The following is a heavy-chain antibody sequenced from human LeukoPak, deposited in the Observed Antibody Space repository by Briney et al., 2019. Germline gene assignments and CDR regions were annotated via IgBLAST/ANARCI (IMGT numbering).Heavy chain of an antibody. D-gene: IGHD3-10*02. V-gene: IGHV3-7*05. J-gene: IGHJ6*02. CDR3: ARDLHYYVAMDV. CDR2: IKEDGSEK. Sequence: GGSLRRSCAASGFTFSSYWMSWVRQAPGKGLEWVANIKEDGSEKNYVDSVKGRFTISRDNSKSMLFLQLNSLRAEDTALYYCARDLHYYVAMDVWGQGTTVTVSS. CDR1: GFTFSSYW.